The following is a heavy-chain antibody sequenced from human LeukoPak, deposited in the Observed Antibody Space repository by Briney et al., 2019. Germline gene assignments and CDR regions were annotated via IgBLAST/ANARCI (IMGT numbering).Heavy chain of an antibody. J-gene: IGHJ4*02. D-gene: IGHD3-22*01. CDR1: GGSISSGVYY. V-gene: IGHV4-31*03. CDR3: ASKYYYDSSGYYIFDY. CDR2: IYYSGST. Sequence: SQTLSLTCSVSGGSISSGVYYWNWIRQHPGRGLEWIGYIYYSGSTYYNPSLKSRLTISVDTSKNQFSLKLSSVTAADTAVYFCASKYYYDSSGYYIFDYWGQGTLVTVSS.